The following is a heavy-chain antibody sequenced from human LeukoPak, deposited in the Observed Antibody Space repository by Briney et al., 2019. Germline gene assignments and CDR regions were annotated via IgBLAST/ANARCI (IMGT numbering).Heavy chain of an antibody. Sequence: PGGSLRLSCAASGFTFSSYGMHWVRQAPGKGLEWVAVISYDGSNKYYADSVKGRFTISRDNSKNTLYLQMNSLRAEDTAVYYCAKEGVDEAVAGHGGFDPWGQGTLVTVSS. CDR2: ISYDGSNK. CDR1: GFTFSSYG. D-gene: IGHD6-19*01. CDR3: AKEGVDEAVAGHGGFDP. J-gene: IGHJ5*02. V-gene: IGHV3-30*18.